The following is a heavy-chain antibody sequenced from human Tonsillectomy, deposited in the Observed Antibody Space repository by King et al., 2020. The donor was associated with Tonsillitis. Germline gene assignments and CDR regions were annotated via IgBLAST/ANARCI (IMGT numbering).Heavy chain of an antibody. Sequence: QLVQSGAEVKKPGSSVKVSCKASGGTFSSYAISWVRQAPGQGLEWMGRIIPILGIANYAQKFQGRVTITADKSTSTAYMERSSRRSEDTAVYYCASRSGYGDYGNNWFDPWGKGTLVTVSS. J-gene: IGHJ5*02. V-gene: IGHV1-69*04. CDR2: IIPILGIA. CDR3: ASRSGYGDYGNNWFDP. D-gene: IGHD4-17*01. CDR1: GGTFSSYA.